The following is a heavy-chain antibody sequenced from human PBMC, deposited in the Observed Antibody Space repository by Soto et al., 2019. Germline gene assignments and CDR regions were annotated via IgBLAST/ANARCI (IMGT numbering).Heavy chain of an antibody. CDR3: ASEGMAAFDY. J-gene: IGHJ4*02. CDR2: ISSSSSYI. CDR1: GFTFSSYS. V-gene: IGHV3-21*01. Sequence: EVQLVESGGGLVKPGGSLRLSCAASGFTFSSYSMNWVRQAPGMGLEWVSSISSSSSYIYYADSVKGRFTISRDNAKNSLYLQMNSLRAEDTAVYYCASEGMAAFDYWGQGTLVTVSS. D-gene: IGHD6-25*01.